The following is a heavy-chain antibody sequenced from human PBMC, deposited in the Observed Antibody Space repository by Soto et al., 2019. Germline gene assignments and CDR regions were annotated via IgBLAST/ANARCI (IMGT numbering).Heavy chain of an antibody. CDR2: INSDGSST. D-gene: IGHD4-17*01. V-gene: IGHV3-74*01. Sequence: GGSLRLSCAASGFTFSSYWMHWVRQAPGKGLVWVSRINSDGSSTSYADSVKGRFTISRDNAKNTLYLQMNSLRAEDTAVYYCARSYGDLLGYYMDVWGKGTTVTVSS. J-gene: IGHJ6*03. CDR3: ARSYGDLLGYYMDV. CDR1: GFTFSSYW.